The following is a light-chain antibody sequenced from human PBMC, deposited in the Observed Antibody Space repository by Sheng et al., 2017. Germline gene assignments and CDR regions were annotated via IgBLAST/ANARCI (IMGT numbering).Light chain of an antibody. CDR2: DAS. V-gene: IGKV1-33*01. Sequence: DIQMTQSPSSLSASVGDRVTITCQASQDISNYLNWYQQKPGKAPKLLIYDASTLETGVPSRFSGSGSGTYFTFTISSLQPEDVATYYCQHYDNLPLTFGGGTKVEIK. J-gene: IGKJ4*01. CDR3: QHYDNLPLT. CDR1: QDISNY.